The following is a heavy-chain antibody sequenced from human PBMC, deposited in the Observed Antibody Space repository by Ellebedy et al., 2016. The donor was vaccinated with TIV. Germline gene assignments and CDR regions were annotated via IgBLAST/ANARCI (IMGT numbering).Heavy chain of an antibody. J-gene: IGHJ4*02. Sequence: PGGSLRLSCAASGFTFSRYAMNRVRQAPGKGLEWVSYISASSANIHYADSVKGRFTISRDNAKNSLDLQMNSLRDEDTAVYYCANDRSYGSSWYHYLDYWGQGILVTVSS. V-gene: IGHV3-48*02. CDR3: ANDRSYGSSWYHYLDY. D-gene: IGHD6-13*01. CDR2: ISASSANI. CDR1: GFTFSRYA.